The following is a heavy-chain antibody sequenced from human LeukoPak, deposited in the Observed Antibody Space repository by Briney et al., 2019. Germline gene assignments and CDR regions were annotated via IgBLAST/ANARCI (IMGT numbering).Heavy chain of an antibody. V-gene: IGHV4-34*01. Sequence: PSETLSLTCAVYGGSFSGYYWSWTRQPPGKGLEWIGEINHSGSTNYNPSLKSRVTISVDTSKNQFSLKLSSVTAADTAVYYCARLNRRKVGDKAVVVPAAHFDYWGQGTLVTVSS. J-gene: IGHJ4*02. CDR1: GGSFSGYY. CDR2: INHSGST. D-gene: IGHD2-2*01. CDR3: ARLNRRKVGDKAVVVPAAHFDY.